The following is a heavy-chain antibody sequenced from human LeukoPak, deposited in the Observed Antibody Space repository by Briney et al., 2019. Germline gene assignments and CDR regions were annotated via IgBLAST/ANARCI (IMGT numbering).Heavy chain of an antibody. D-gene: IGHD3-22*01. J-gene: IGHJ6*02. CDR3: AKGGHSSSPYNHMDV. CDR2: ISWNSATM. CDR1: GFTFDDYT. Sequence: GGSLRLSCAASGFTFDDYTMHWVRQAPGKGLEWVSGISWNSATMVFAGSVRGRFTISRDNAKNSLYLQMNSLRADDTALYYCAKGGHSSSPYNHMDVWGQGTTVTVS. V-gene: IGHV3-9*01.